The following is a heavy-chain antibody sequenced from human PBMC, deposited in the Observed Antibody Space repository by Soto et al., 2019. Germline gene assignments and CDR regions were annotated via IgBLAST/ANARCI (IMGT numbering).Heavy chain of an antibody. D-gene: IGHD6-19*01. CDR1: GFTVSSNY. CDR2: IYSGGST. V-gene: IGHV3-53*04. CDR3: AREVVAVAGNYYYYYGMDV. Sequence: EVQLVESGGGLVQPGGSLRLSCAASGFTVSSNYMSWVRQAPGKGLEWVSVIYSGGSTYYADSVKGRFTISRHNSKNTLXXRMNRLRAEYTAVYYCAREVVAVAGNYYYYYGMDVWGQGTTVTVS. J-gene: IGHJ6*02.